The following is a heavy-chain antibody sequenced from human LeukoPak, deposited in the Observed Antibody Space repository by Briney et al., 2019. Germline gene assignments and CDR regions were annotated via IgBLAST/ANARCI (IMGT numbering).Heavy chain of an antibody. CDR3: VRVNYGGNSGYHFDY. CDR2: ISDGGEGT. J-gene: IGHJ4*02. Sequence: GGSLRLSCAASGFDLWRYAMSWVRQAPGKGLEWVADISDGGEGTHYADSVQGRFRVSRDNSEKTLFLQLGSLRVQDTAIYHCVRVNYGGNSGYHFDYWGQGTLVIVSS. D-gene: IGHD4-23*01. CDR1: GFDLWRYA. V-gene: IGHV3-23*01.